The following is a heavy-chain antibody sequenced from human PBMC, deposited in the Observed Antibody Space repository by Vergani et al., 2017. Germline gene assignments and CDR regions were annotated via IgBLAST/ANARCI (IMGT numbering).Heavy chain of an antibody. V-gene: IGHV1-2*06. D-gene: IGHD2-2*01. CDR1: GYTFTGYY. CDR3: AREISRDIVVVPASFDY. CDR2: INPNSGGT. J-gene: IGHJ4*02. Sequence: QVQLVQSGAEVKKPGASVKVSCKASGYTFTGYYMHWVRQAPGQGLEWMGRINPNSGGTNYAQKFQGRVTMTRDTSTSTVYMELSSLRSEDTAVYYCAREISRDIVVVPASFDYWGQGTLVTVSS.